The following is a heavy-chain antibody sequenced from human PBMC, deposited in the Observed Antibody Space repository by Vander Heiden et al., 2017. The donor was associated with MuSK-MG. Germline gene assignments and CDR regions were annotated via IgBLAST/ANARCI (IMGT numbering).Heavy chain of an antibody. J-gene: IGHJ3*01. CDR1: QYSFRGYY. Sequence: QVQLVQSGAEVKMPGASVKVSCKTSQYSFRGYYFHCVRQAPGQGLEWMGWVRAYNGDTEYSEKFEGRVTMTRDPSIGTAYMELNRLTSDDTAVYFCARELDEMAGTDEAFDVWGQGTNVTVSS. D-gene: IGHD3-10*01. V-gene: IGHV1-2*02. CDR3: ARELDEMAGTDEAFDV. CDR2: VRAYNGDT.